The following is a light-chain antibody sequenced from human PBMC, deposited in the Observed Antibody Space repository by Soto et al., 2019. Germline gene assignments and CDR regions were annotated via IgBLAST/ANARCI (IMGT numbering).Light chain of an antibody. V-gene: IGLV3-1*01. CDR2: QDS. Sequence: ELTQPPSVSVSPGQTASITCSGDKLGDKYACWYQQKPGQSPVLVIYQDSKRPSGIPERFSGSNSGNTATLTISGTQAMDEADYYCQAWDSSTAGVFGGGTKLTVL. J-gene: IGLJ3*02. CDR3: QAWDSSTAGV. CDR1: KLGDKY.